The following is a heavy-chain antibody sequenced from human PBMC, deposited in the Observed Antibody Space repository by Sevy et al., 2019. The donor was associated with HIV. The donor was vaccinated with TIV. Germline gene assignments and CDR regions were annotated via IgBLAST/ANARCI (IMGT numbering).Heavy chain of an antibody. J-gene: IGHJ4*02. CDR1: GGSISSYY. CDR3: ARGKVLFDY. CDR2: IYYNGST. D-gene: IGHD3-10*01. Sequence: SETLSLTCTVSGGSISSYYWRWIRQPPGKGLEWIGYIYYNGSTNSNPSLRGRVTISAHTSKNQLSLKLKSATTADTAMYYCARGKVLFDYWSQRTLVTVSS. V-gene: IGHV4-59*01.